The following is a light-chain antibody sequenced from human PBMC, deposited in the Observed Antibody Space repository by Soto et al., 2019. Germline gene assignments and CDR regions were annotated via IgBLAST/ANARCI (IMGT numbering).Light chain of an antibody. CDR1: HSDFGGYNY. J-gene: IGLJ2*01. CDR2: EVN. V-gene: IGLV2-8*01. Sequence: QSVLTQPPSASGSPGQSVTISCTGAHSDFGGYNYVSWYQQHPGKAPKLMIFEVNKRPSGVPDRFSGSKFGNTASLTVSGLQAEDEADYYCSSYAGSNNVVFGGGTNLTVL. CDR3: SSYAGSNNVV.